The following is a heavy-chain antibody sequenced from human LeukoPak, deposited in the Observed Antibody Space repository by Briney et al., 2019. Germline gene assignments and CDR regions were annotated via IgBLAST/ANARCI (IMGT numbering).Heavy chain of an antibody. CDR3: AKDLNGDASSYMDV. Sequence: PGGSLRLSCAASGFTFDDCAMHWVRQAPGKGLEWVSGISWNSGSIGYADSVKGRFTISRDNAKNSLYLQMKSLRAEDMALYYCAKDLNGDASSYMDVWGKGTTVTVSS. CDR2: ISWNSGSI. D-gene: IGHD4-17*01. CDR1: GFTFDDCA. J-gene: IGHJ6*03. V-gene: IGHV3-9*03.